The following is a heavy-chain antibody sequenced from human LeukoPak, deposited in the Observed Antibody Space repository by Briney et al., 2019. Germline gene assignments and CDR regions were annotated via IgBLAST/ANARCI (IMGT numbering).Heavy chain of an antibody. Sequence: PGGSLRLSCAASGFTFSNAWMSWVRQAPGKGLEWVGRIKSKTDGGTTDYAAPGKGRFTIARDERKNTLYLQMNSLKTEDTAVYYCTTDGRYCSGGSCYSADAFDIWGQGTMVTVSS. V-gene: IGHV3-15*01. CDR1: GFTFSNAW. CDR2: IKSKTDGGTT. CDR3: TTDGRYCSGGSCYSADAFDI. D-gene: IGHD2-15*01. J-gene: IGHJ3*02.